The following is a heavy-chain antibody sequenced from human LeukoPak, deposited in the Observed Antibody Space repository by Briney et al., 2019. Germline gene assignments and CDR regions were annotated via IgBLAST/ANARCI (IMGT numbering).Heavy chain of an antibody. CDR2: INAGNGNT. D-gene: IGHD3-10*01. J-gene: IGHJ5*02. CDR1: GYTFTSYA. Sequence: ASVKVSCKASGYTFTSYAMHWVRQAPGQRLEWMGWINAGNGNTKYSQKFQGRVTITRDTSASTAYMELSSLRSEDTAVYYCARDLITMVRGVIIRNWFDPWGQGTLVTVSS. CDR3: ARDLITMVRGVIIRNWFDP. V-gene: IGHV1-3*01.